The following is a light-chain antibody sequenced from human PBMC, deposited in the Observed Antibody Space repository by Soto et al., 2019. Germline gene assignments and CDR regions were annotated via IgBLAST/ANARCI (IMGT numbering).Light chain of an antibody. CDR1: TANIGSNY. J-gene: IGLJ3*02. Sequence: QSVLTHPPSASGTPGQSATVSCSGSTANIGSNYVCWYQQFPGTAPKLLIYSDDHRPSGVPERFSGSKSGTSAYLALSWLRCEDEADYCCAGWDGSLRVRVFGGGTKLTV. V-gene: IGLV1-47*02. CDR2: SDD. CDR3: AGWDGSLRVRV.